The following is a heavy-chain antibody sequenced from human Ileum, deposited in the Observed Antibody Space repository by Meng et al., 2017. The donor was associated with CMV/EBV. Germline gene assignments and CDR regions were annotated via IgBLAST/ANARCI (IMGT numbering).Heavy chain of an antibody. CDR3: AKDRNSGWSAFDP. J-gene: IGHJ5*02. Sequence: CVASGFTFSDYMINWVRQAPGKGLQWVSSISGNGYVTHYAESVKGRFTISRDNSKNTVFLQMNNLGAEDAAIYYCAKDRNSGWSAFDPWGQGTLVTVSS. D-gene: IGHD6-19*01. V-gene: IGHV3-23*01. CDR1: GFTFSDYM. CDR2: ISGNGYVT.